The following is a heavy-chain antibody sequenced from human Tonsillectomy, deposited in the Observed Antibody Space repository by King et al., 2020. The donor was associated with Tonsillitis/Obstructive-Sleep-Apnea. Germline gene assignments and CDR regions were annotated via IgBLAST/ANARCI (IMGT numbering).Heavy chain of an antibody. CDR1: GFTFSSYW. CDR2: INSDGSST. Sequence: VQLVESGGGLVQPGGSLRLSCAASGFTFSSYWMHWVRQAPGKGLVWVSRINSDGSSTTYADSVKGRFTISRDNAKNTLYLQMNRLRAEDTAVYYCARKRRYDGIAALIDYWGQGTLVTVSS. V-gene: IGHV3-74*01. D-gene: IGHD6-25*01. CDR3: ARKRRYDGIAALIDY. J-gene: IGHJ4*02.